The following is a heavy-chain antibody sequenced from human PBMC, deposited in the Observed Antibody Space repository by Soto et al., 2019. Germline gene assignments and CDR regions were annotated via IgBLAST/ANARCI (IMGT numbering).Heavy chain of an antibody. D-gene: IGHD2-2*01. V-gene: IGHV4-34*01. Sequence: SLTCAVYGGSFSGYYWSWIRQPPGKGLEWIGEINHSGSTNYNPSLKSRVTISVDTSKNQFSLKLSSVTAADTAVYYCARGDIVVVPAIGYYYYGMDVWCQGTTVTVSS. CDR1: GGSFSGYY. CDR2: INHSGST. CDR3: ARGDIVVVPAIGYYYYGMDV. J-gene: IGHJ6*02.